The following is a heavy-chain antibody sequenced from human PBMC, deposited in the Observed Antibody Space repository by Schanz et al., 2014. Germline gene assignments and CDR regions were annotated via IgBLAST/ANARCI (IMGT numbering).Heavy chain of an antibody. Sequence: QVQLVQSAPEVKKPGASVKVSCKASGYSFTTYGLNWVRQAPGQGLEWMGWISVYHGHTNYAEKVHGRVTMTTDTSTSTAYMELSSLRADDTAVYYCARNRGSGGQNWYFDLWGRGTLVTVSS. CDR1: GYSFTTYG. J-gene: IGHJ2*01. V-gene: IGHV1-18*01. CDR3: ARNRGSGGQNWYFDL. D-gene: IGHD1-26*01. CDR2: ISVYHGHT.